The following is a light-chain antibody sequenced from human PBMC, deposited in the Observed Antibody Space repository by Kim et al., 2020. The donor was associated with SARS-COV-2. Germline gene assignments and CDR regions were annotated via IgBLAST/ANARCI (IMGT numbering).Light chain of an antibody. V-gene: IGKV1-39*01. J-gene: IGKJ5*01. CDR2: SAS. Sequence: SVGDRVTITCRASQTIHIYLNWYQQKPGKAPKLLIESASSLQSGVPSRFSGGGSGTDFTLTISSVQPDDFATYYCQQSYNTPPITFGQGTRLEIK. CDR3: QQSYNTPPIT. CDR1: QTIHIY.